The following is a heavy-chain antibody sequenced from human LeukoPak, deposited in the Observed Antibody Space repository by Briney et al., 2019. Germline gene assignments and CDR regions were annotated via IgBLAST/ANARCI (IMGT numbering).Heavy chain of an antibody. CDR3: AKTTAGNSSGRYPGWPVDY. CDR1: GFTFSSYA. J-gene: IGHJ4*02. CDR2: ISGTGVST. Sequence: PGESLRLSCAASGFTFSSYALSWVRRAPGKGLEWVSSISGTGVSTDYADSVRGRFTISRDNSKNTLYLQMNSLRAEDTGVYYCAKTTAGNSSGRYPGWPVDYWGQGTLVTVSS. D-gene: IGHD6-19*01. V-gene: IGHV3-23*01.